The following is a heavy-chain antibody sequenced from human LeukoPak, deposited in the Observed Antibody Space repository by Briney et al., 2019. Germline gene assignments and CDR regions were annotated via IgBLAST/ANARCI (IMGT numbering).Heavy chain of an antibody. CDR2: IVVGSGNT. Sequence: GTSVKVSCKASGFTVTNSAMQWVRQARGQRLEWIGWIVVGSGNTNYAQKFQERVTTTRDMFTSTAYMELSSLRSEDTAFYYCAAGYHYDSKDPRFGMDVWGQGTTVTVSS. V-gene: IGHV1-58*02. CDR3: AAGYHYDSKDPRFGMDV. J-gene: IGHJ6*02. D-gene: IGHD3-22*01. CDR1: GFTVTNSA.